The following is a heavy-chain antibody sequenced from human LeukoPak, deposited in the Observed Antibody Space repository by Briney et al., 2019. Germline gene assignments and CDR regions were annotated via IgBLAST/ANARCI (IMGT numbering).Heavy chain of an antibody. CDR1: GYTFTGYY. CDR2: INPNSGGT. J-gene: IGHJ4*02. Sequence: ASVKVSCKASGYTFTGYYTHWVRQAPGQGLEWMGWINPNSGGTNYAQKFQGRVTMTRDTSISTAYMELSRLRSDDTAVYYCARDYSSGDSGGPYWGQGTLVTVSS. V-gene: IGHV1-2*02. D-gene: IGHD2-15*01. CDR3: ARDYSSGDSGGPY.